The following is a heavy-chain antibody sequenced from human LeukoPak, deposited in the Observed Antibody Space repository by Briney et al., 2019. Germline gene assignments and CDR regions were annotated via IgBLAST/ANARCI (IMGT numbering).Heavy chain of an antibody. Sequence: PSQTLSLTCAVSGGSISSGGYSWSWIRQPPGKGLEWIGYIYHSGSTYYNPSLKSRVTISVDGSKNQFSLKLSSVTAADTAVYYCARDGATVTTTEWYFDLWGRGTLVTVSS. CDR2: IYHSGST. J-gene: IGHJ2*01. D-gene: IGHD4-17*01. CDR3: ARDGATVTTTEWYFDL. V-gene: IGHV4-30-2*01. CDR1: GGSISSGGYS.